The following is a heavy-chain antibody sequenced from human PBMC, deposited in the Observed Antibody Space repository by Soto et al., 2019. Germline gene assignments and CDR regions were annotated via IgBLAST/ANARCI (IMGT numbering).Heavy chain of an antibody. CDR2: ISAYNGNT. CDR1: GYTFTSYG. V-gene: IGHV1-18*01. Sequence: GASVKVSGKASGYTFTSYGISWVRQAPGQGLEWMGWISAYNGNTNYAQKLQGRVTMTTDTSTSTAYMELRSLRSDDTAVYYCARDVRYMNCISTGCYNYYYGMDVWGQGTTVTVSS. J-gene: IGHJ6*02. CDR3: ARDVRYMNCISTGCYNYYYGMDV. D-gene: IGHD2-2*02.